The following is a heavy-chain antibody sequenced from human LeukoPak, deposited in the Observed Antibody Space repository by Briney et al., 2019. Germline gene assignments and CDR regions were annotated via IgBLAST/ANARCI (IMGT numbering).Heavy chain of an antibody. CDR1: GYTFTSYD. CDR3: ASSRYYDFWSGYYNWFDP. J-gene: IGHJ5*02. CDR2: MNPNSGNT. D-gene: IGHD3-3*01. Sequence: VASVKVSCKASGYTFTSYDINWVRQATGQGLEWMGWMNPNSGNTGYAQKFQGRVTMTRNTSISTAYMELSSLRSEDTAMYYCASSRYYDFWSGYYNWFDPWGQGTLVTVSS. V-gene: IGHV1-8*01.